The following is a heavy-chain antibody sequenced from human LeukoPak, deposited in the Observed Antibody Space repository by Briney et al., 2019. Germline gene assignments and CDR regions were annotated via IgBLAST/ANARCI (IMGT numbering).Heavy chain of an antibody. CDR2: INPSGGST. CDR1: GYTFTSYY. Sequence: GASVKVSCKASGYTFTSYYMHWVRQAPGQGLEWMGIINPSGGSTSYAQKFQGRVTMTRDTSTSTVYMELSSLRSEDTAVYYCARGVGIVGATTPFDAFDIWGQGTMVTVSS. J-gene: IGHJ3*02. CDR3: ARGVGIVGATTPFDAFDI. V-gene: IGHV1-46*01. D-gene: IGHD1-26*01.